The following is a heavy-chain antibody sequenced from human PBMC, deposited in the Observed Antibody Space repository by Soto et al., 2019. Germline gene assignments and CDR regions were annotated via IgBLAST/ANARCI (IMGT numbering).Heavy chain of an antibody. CDR3: ARLLVGATDWFDP. CDR2: IIPIFGTA. D-gene: IGHD1-26*01. Sequence: SVKVSCKASGGTFSSYAISWVRQAPGQGLEWMGGIIPIFGTASYAQKFQGRVTITADKSTSTAYMELSSLRSEDTAVYYCARLLVGATDWFDPWGQGTLVTVSS. V-gene: IGHV1-69*06. CDR1: GGTFSSYA. J-gene: IGHJ5*02.